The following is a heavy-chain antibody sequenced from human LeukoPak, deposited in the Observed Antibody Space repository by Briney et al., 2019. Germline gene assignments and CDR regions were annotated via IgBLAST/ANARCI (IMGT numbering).Heavy chain of an antibody. J-gene: IGHJ3*02. Sequence: GGSVRLSCAASGFNFNSYGMHWVRQAPGKGLEWVAFIRSDGSNKYNADSVKGRFTISRDNSKNTLYLQMNSLRAEDTAVYYCAKGFRYCSSTSCYTGRDAFDIWGQGTMVTVSS. CDR1: GFNFNSYG. CDR2: IRSDGSNK. V-gene: IGHV3-30*02. CDR3: AKGFRYCSSTSCYTGRDAFDI. D-gene: IGHD2-2*02.